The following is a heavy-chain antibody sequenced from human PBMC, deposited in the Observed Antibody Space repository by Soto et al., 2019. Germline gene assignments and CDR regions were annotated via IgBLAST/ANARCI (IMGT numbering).Heavy chain of an antibody. CDR3: AKDRVTTVTEYYDS. V-gene: IGHV3-23*01. D-gene: IGHD4-17*01. CDR1: GFTFSDFA. CDR2: ISGAGVRT. J-gene: IGHJ4*02. Sequence: EVQLLESGGGLVRPGGSLRLSCAASGFTFSDFAMTWVRQAPGKGLGWVSAISGAGVRTYYADSVKGRFTISRDNSKNTLYLEINSLRAEDTAIYFCAKDRVTTVTEYYDSWGQGTLVTVSA.